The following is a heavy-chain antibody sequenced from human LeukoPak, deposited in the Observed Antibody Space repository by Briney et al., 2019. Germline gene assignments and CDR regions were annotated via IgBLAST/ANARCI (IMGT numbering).Heavy chain of an antibody. D-gene: IGHD3-10*01. V-gene: IGHV4-38-2*01. CDR1: GYSIGSGYY. Sequence: SETLSLTCAVSGYSIGSGYYWGWIRQPPGKGLEWIGTIYHSGRTYYNPSLKSRVTISVDTSKNQFSLKLSSVTAADTAVYYCARGPHRQRFGEVPDYWGQGTLVTVSS. CDR3: ARGPHRQRFGEVPDY. J-gene: IGHJ4*02. CDR2: IYHSGRT.